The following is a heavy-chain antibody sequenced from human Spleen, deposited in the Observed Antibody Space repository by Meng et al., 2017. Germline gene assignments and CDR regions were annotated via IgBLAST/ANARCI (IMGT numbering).Heavy chain of an antibody. V-gene: IGHV7-4-1*02. CDR3: ARARYCSGGSCYSDH. CDR1: GNTFATYA. CDR2: INTKTGNP. D-gene: IGHD2-15*01. J-gene: IGHJ4*02. Sequence: QVQLVQSGAEGKKPGASVKVSCKTSGNTFATYAIHWVRQAPGQGLEWMGWINTKTGNPTYAPSLTGRFVLSLDTSVNTTYLQISSLKPEDTAVFYCARARYCSGGSCYSDHWGQGTLVTVSS.